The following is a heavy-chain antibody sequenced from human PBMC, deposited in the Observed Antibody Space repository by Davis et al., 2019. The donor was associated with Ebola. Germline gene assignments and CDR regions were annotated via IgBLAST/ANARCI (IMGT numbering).Heavy chain of an antibody. D-gene: IGHD2-2*02. CDR1: GFTFSSYS. Sequence: GESLKISCAASGFTFSSYSMNWVRQAPGKGLEWVSAISGSGGSTYYADSVKGRFTISRDNSKNTLYLQMNSLRAEDTAVYYCAKGEDIVVVPAAIEFYYYGMDVWGQGTTVTVSS. J-gene: IGHJ6*02. CDR2: ISGSGGST. CDR3: AKGEDIVVVPAAIEFYYYGMDV. V-gene: IGHV3-23*01.